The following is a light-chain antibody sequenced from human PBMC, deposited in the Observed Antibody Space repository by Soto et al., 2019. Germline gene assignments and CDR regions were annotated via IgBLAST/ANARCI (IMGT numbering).Light chain of an antibody. V-gene: IGKV3-20*01. J-gene: IGKJ1*01. Sequence: EIVLMQSPGTLSSSPGERATLSCRASQSVSSNYLAWYQRKPGQAPRLLIYGASNRATDIPYRFIGSGSGTDFTLTITRLEPDDFAMYYCQQYGGSPPTFGQGTKVEIK. CDR1: QSVSSNY. CDR2: GAS. CDR3: QQYGGSPPT.